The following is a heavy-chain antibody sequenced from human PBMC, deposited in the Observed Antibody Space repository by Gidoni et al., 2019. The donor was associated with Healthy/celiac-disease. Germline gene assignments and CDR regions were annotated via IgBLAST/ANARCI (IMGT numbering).Heavy chain of an antibody. CDR1: GFHFSSYS. CDR3: ARGDYHSYYYYGMDV. D-gene: IGHD4-17*01. CDR2: ISSSSSTI. V-gene: IGHV3-48*01. J-gene: IGHJ6*02. Sequence: EVQLVESGGGLVQPGGSLRLSCAASGFHFSSYSMNWVRQAPGKGLEWVSYISSSSSTIYYADSVKGRFTISRDNAKNSLYLQMNSLRAEDTAVYYCARGDYHSYYYYGMDVWGQGTTVTVSS.